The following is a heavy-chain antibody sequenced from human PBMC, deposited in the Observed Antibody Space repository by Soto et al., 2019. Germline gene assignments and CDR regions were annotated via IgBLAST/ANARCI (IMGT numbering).Heavy chain of an antibody. CDR2: IYYSGST. CDR3: ARHRGTTVTTFLLTFGWFDP. J-gene: IGHJ5*02. V-gene: IGHV4-39*01. D-gene: IGHD4-17*01. Sequence: SETLSLTCTVSGGSISSSSYYWGWIRQPPGKGLEWIGSIYYSGSTYYNPSLKSRVTISVDTSKNQFSLKLSSVTAADTAVYYCARHRGTTVTTFLLTFGWFDPWGQGTLVTVSS. CDR1: GGSISSSSYY.